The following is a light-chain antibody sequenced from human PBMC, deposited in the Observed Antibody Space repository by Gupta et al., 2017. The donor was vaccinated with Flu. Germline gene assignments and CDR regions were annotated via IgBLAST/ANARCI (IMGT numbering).Light chain of an antibody. V-gene: IGKV2-28*01. Sequence: VMPGRSASISCRFSQRLLHSNGNNYLDWYLQKAGQSPQLLIYLGSNRASGVPDRFSGSGSGTDFTLKISRVEAEDVGVYYCMQAQNPPYTFGRGTKLEIK. CDR1: QRLLHSNGNNY. J-gene: IGKJ2*01. CDR3: MQAQNPPYT. CDR2: LGS.